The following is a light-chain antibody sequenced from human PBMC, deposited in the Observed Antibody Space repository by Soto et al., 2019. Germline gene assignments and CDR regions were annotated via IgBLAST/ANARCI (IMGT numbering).Light chain of an antibody. CDR3: QQYGTSPAWT. J-gene: IGKJ1*01. CDR2: GAS. CDR1: QSVTSTY. V-gene: IGKV3-20*01. Sequence: EIVLTQSPGTLSLSPGERATLSCRASQSVTSTYFAWYQQKPGQAPRLLIYGASIRATGIPDRFSGSGSGTDFTLTISRLEPEDFADYYCQQYGTSPAWTFGQGTKVDIK.